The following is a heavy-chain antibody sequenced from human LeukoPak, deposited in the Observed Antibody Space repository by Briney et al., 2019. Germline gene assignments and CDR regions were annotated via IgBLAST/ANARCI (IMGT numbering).Heavy chain of an antibody. CDR3: AKIGRSYDFWTGYYEEEVDYMDV. CDR1: GFTFSSYG. Sequence: GGSLRLSCAGSGFTFSSYGMNWVRQAPGKGLEWVSGISDSGVGTKHADSVKGRFTISRDNSKNTLYLQMNSLRAEDTAVYYCAKIGRSYDFWTGYYEEEVDYMDVWGKGTTVTVSS. V-gene: IGHV3-23*01. J-gene: IGHJ6*03. CDR2: ISDSGVGT. D-gene: IGHD3-3*01.